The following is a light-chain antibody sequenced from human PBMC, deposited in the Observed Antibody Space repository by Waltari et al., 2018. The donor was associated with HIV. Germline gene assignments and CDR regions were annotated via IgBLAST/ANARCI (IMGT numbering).Light chain of an antibody. V-gene: IGLV1-47*01. CDR1: SSNIGSNY. CDR3: ATWDDSLSGYV. CDR2: TNN. Sequence: QSVLTQPPSASGTPGQRVTISCSGSSSNIGSNYVYWYQQLPGAAPQLLIYTNNQRPSGVPDRFSGSKSGTSASLAITGLRSEDEADYYCATWDDSLSGYVFGTGTKVTVL. J-gene: IGLJ1*01.